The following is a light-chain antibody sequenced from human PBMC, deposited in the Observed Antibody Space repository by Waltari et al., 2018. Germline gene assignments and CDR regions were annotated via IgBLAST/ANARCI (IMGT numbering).Light chain of an antibody. J-gene: IGLJ3*02. Sequence: QSVLTQPPSASGTPGQRVTISCSGSSSNIGSNTVNWYQQLPGTAPKLLIYSNNQRPSWVPDRFSGSKSGTSASLAISGLQSEDEADYYCAAWDDSLNGPNWVFGGGTKLTVL. CDR3: AAWDDSLNGPNWV. CDR2: SNN. CDR1: SSNIGSNT. V-gene: IGLV1-44*01.